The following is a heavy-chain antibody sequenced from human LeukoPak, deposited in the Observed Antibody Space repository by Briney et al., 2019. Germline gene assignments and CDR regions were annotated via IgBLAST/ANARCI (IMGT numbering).Heavy chain of an antibody. Sequence: GGSLRLSCAASGFTFSSYGMHWVRQAPGKGLEWVAFIQYDGSIRLYGDSVRGRFTISRDNYRNTLYLQMNSLRPDDTAIYYCAKDVVGQQWPENYWGQGTLVTVSS. CDR2: IQYDGSIR. D-gene: IGHD6-19*01. V-gene: IGHV3-30*02. CDR3: AKDVVGQQWPENY. CDR1: GFTFSSYG. J-gene: IGHJ4*02.